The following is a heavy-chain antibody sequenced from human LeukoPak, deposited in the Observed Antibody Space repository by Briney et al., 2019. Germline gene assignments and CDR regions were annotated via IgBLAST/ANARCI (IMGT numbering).Heavy chain of an antibody. CDR3: ARAMITFGGVIVFDY. CDR2: IYSGGST. CDR1: GFTVSSNY. Sequence: PGGSLRLSCAASGFTVSSNYMSWVRQAPGKGLEWVSVIYSGGSTYYADSVKGRFTISRDNSKNTLYLQMNSLRAEDTAVYYCARAMITFGGVIVFDYWGQGTLVTVSS. V-gene: IGHV3-53*01. D-gene: IGHD3-16*02. J-gene: IGHJ4*02.